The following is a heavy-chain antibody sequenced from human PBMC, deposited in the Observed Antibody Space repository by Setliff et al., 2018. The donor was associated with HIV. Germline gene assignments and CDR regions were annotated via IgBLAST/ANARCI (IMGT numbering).Heavy chain of an antibody. CDR3: ARDSSFNMDV. CDR2: ISEYNGDT. V-gene: IGHV1-18*01. Sequence: GASVKVSCKASGYTSTSYGISWVRQAPGQGLEWMGWISEYNGDTKYAQKLQGRVTMTKDTSTSTAYMELRSLRSDDTAVYYCARDSSFNMDVWGKGTTVTVSS. CDR1: GYTSTSYG. J-gene: IGHJ6*03.